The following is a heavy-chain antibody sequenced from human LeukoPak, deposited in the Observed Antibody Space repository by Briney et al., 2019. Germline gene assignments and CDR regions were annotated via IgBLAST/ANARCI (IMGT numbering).Heavy chain of an antibody. CDR2: IYYNENS. Sequence: PSETLSLTCTVSGGSISSNAYYWGWIRQPPGKGLEWIGSIYYNENSYYNPPLKSRVTISLDTSRNQISLRLSSVTAADTAVYYCARGAYGDPTSFDYWGQGTLVTVSS. V-gene: IGHV4-39*07. CDR1: GGSISSNAYY. CDR3: ARGAYGDPTSFDY. D-gene: IGHD4-17*01. J-gene: IGHJ4*02.